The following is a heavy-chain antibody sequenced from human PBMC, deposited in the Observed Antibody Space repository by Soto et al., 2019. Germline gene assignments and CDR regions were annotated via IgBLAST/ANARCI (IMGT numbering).Heavy chain of an antibody. CDR2: IYHSGST. Sequence: SETLSLTCAVSGGSISSSNWWSWVRQPPGKGLEWIGEIYHSGSTNYNPSLKSRVTISVDKSKNQFSLKLSSVTAADTAVYYCARPKGGVVHSSWFDTWGQGTLVTVSS. J-gene: IGHJ5*02. V-gene: IGHV4-4*02. CDR3: ARPKGGVVHSSWFDT. D-gene: IGHD2-15*01. CDR1: GGSISSSNW.